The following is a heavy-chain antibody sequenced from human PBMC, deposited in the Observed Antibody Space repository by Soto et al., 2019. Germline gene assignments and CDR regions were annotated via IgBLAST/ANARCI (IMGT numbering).Heavy chain of an antibody. V-gene: IGHV3-30*18. CDR1: GFTFSSYG. CDR2: ISYDGSNK. D-gene: IGHD5-12*01. CDR3: AKNPIVATTENLDYYYGMDV. J-gene: IGHJ6*02. Sequence: GSLRLSCAASGFTFSSYGMHWVRQAPGKGLEWVAVISYDGSNKYYADSVKGRFTISRDNSKNTLYLQMNSLRAEDTAVYYCAKNPIVATTENLDYYYGMDVWGQGTTVTVSS.